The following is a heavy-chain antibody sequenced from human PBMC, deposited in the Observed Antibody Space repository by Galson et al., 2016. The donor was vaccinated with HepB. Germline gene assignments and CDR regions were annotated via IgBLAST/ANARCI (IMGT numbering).Heavy chain of an antibody. J-gene: IGHJ4*01. CDR3: ARGAGTVMTVIYFDY. Sequence: SLRLSCAASGFTLNIYTMYWVRQAPGKGLEWVAVISYDGKKKYIADSLKGRFTISRDNSKSTVYLQMNSLRAEDTAVYYCARGAGTVMTVIYFDYWGHGTLVTVSA. CDR2: ISYDGKKK. CDR1: GFTLNIYT. V-gene: IGHV3-30*04. D-gene: IGHD2-21*02.